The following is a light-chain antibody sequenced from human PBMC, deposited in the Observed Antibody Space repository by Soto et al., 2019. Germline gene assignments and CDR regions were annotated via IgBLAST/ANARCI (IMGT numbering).Light chain of an antibody. CDR2: DTS. J-gene: IGKJ2*01. CDR3: HHYNNWPPRNT. V-gene: IGKV3-15*01. CDR1: QSVSRN. Sequence: EIVMTQSPATLSLSPGERATLSCRASQSVSRNLVWYLQKPGQAPRLLIYDTSTRATNVPARFSGSGSETEFTLTISGLQSEDFGIYYCHHYNNWPPRNTFGQGTKLEIK.